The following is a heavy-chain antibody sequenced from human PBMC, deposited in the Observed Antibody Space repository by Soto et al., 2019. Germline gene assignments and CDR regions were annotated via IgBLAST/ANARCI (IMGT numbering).Heavy chain of an antibody. CDR3: ARANTYYYDISAYSNQSFHFDS. J-gene: IGHJ4*02. D-gene: IGHD3-22*01. CDR2: ISYSASS. CDR1: GGSISSGGYY. V-gene: IGHV4-31*03. Sequence: PSETLSLTCNVSGGSISSGGYYWNWIRQVPGRGLEWIGYISYSASSFYNPSLESRVSVSIDTSGNQFSLKLSSMTAADTAVYFCARANTYYYDISAYSNQSFHFDSWGQGTLVTVSS.